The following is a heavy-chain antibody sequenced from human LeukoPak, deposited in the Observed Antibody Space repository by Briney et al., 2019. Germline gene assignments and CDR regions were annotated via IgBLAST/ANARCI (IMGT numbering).Heavy chain of an antibody. J-gene: IGHJ6*02. CDR3: AIVDHSHPGDYYYYGMDV. V-gene: IGHV5-51*01. Sequence: GESLKISCKGSGYSFTSYWIGWVRQMPGKGLEWMGIIYPGDSDTRYSPSFQGQVTISADKSISTAYLQWSSLKASDTAMYYCAIVDHSHPGDYYYYGMDVWGQGTTVTVSS. CDR2: IYPGDSDT. CDR1: GYSFTSYW. D-gene: IGHD2-21*01.